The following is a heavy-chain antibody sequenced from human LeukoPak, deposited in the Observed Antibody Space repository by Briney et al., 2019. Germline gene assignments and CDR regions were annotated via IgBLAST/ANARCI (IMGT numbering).Heavy chain of an antibody. CDR2: IKSKTDGGTT. Sequence: GGSLRLSCAASGFAFSNAWMSWVRQAPGKGLEWVGRIKSKTDGGTTDYAAPVKGRFTVSREDSKNTLYLQMNSLKTEDTAVYYCTTYIEGYFDPWGQGNLVTVSS. V-gene: IGHV3-15*01. J-gene: IGHJ5*02. D-gene: IGHD5-18*01. CDR3: TTYIEGYFDP. CDR1: GFAFSNAW.